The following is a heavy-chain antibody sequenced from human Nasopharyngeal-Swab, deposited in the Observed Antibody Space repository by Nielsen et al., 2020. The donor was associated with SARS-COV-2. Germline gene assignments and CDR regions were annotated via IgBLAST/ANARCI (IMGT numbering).Heavy chain of an antibody. D-gene: IGHD3-22*01. CDR2: IIPILGIA. Sequence: WVRQAPGQRLEWMGGIIPILGIANYAQKFQGRVTITADKSTSTAYLELRSLRSDDTAVYYCARDLSDYDISGPDFWGQGTLVTVSS. CDR3: ARDLSDYDISGPDF. V-gene: IGHV1-69*10. J-gene: IGHJ4*02.